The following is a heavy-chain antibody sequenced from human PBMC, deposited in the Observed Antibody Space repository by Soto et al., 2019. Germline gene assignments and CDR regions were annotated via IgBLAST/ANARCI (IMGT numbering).Heavy chain of an antibody. CDR1: GFTFSSYG. D-gene: IGHD5-18*01. CDR3: AQSPSYGYGSGDYGMDV. J-gene: IGHJ6*02. CDR2: ISHDGSKK. V-gene: IGHV3-30*18. Sequence: PGGSRRLSGAASGFTFSSYGMHWGRQAPGKGLEWVAVISHDGSKKYHADSVNGRFTISRDNSKNTLYMQMTRLRPEDTAVYYSAQSPSYGYGSGDYGMDVWGQGTTVTVSS.